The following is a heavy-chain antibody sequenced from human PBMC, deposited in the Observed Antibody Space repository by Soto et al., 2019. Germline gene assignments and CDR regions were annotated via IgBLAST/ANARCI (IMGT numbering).Heavy chain of an antibody. CDR1: GFTFSSYS. V-gene: IGHV3-48*04. CDR2: ITSSGTTV. Sequence: GGSLRLSCAASGFTFSSYSLNWVRQAPGKGLEWVSYITSSGTTVYYADSVRGRFTISRDNAKNTLYLQMHSLRAEDTALYFCVRDRGYPDSFDVWGRGTMVTVSS. CDR3: VRDRGYPDSFDV. J-gene: IGHJ3*01. D-gene: IGHD1-1*01.